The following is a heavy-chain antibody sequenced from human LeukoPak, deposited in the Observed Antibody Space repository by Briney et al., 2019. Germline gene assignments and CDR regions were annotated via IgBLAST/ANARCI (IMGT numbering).Heavy chain of an antibody. CDR2: IYYSGST. V-gene: IGHV4-59*01. D-gene: IGHD6-19*01. J-gene: IGHJ4*02. Sequence: SETLSLTCTVSGGSISSYYWSWIRQPPGKGLEWIGYIYYSGSTNYNPSLKSRVTISVDTSKNQFSLKLSSVTAADTAVYYCARHYTSGWDLDYWGQGTLVTVSS. CDR3: ARHYTSGWDLDY. CDR1: GGSISSYY.